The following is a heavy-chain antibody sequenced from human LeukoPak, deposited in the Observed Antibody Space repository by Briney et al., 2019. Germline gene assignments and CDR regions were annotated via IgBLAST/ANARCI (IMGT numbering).Heavy chain of an antibody. CDR2: INPNSGGT. Sequence: ASVTGPCKASGYTFTGYYMHWVRQAPGQGLEWMGWINPNSGGTNNAQKFQGRVTLTRDTSISTAYMELSRLRADDTAVYYCARESNSLWGAFDIWGQGTMVAVSS. V-gene: IGHV1-2*02. CDR1: GYTFTGYY. J-gene: IGHJ3*02. CDR3: ARESNSLWGAFDI. D-gene: IGHD4-23*01.